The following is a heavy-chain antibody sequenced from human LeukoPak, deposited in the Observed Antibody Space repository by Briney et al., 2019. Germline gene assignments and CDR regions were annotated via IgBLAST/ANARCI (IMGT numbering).Heavy chain of an antibody. CDR2: INPSGGST. V-gene: IGHV1-46*01. D-gene: IGHD3-22*01. Sequence: GASVKVSCKASGYTFTSYYMHWVRQAPGQGLEWMGIINPSGGSTSYAQKFQGRVTMTRDTSTSTVYMELSSLRSEDTAVYYCARDGWYDSSGYYLSHFDYWGQRTLVTVSS. CDR3: ARDGWYDSSGYYLSHFDY. J-gene: IGHJ4*02. CDR1: GYTFTSYY.